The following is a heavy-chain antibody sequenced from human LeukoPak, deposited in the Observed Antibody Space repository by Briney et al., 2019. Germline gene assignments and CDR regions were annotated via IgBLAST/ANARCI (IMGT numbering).Heavy chain of an antibody. V-gene: IGHV4-39*01. D-gene: IGHD6-13*01. CDR2: IYSGGST. CDR1: GGSINRNTYY. Sequence: ETLSLTFSVSGGSINRNTYYWGWIRQPPGKGLEWIGSIYSGGSTYYNPSLKSRGTISVDTSKNQFSLKLSSVTAADTAVYYCARLIAAAGVFDYWGQGTLVTVSS. CDR3: ARLIAAAGVFDY. J-gene: IGHJ4*02.